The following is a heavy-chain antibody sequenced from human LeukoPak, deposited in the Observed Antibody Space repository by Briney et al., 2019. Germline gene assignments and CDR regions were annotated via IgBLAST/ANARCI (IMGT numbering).Heavy chain of an antibody. CDR3: AKGSRGNYDY. D-gene: IGHD1-7*01. Sequence: GGSLRLSCAASGFTFSNYAMTWVRQAPEKGLEWVSSIIDSGISTYYGDSVKGRFTISRDNSKNTLYLQMNSLRAEDTAVYYCAKGSRGNYDYWGQGTLVTVSS. CDR2: IIDSGIST. V-gene: IGHV3-23*01. CDR1: GFTFSNYA. J-gene: IGHJ4*02.